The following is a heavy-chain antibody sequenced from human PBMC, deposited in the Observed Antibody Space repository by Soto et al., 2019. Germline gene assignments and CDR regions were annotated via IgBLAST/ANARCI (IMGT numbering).Heavy chain of an antibody. CDR1: GGSISGYY. J-gene: IGHJ6*02. D-gene: IGHD3-22*01. V-gene: IGHV4-4*07. Sequence: QVQLQESGPGLVEPSETLSLTFTVSGGSISGYYWSWIRQPAGKGLEGIGRIYTSGSTNYNPSLKRRVSMPVGTSKNQFSLKLSAVTAADTAVYYCARDYYDSSGYPGDLYYYYDGMDVWGQGTTVTVSS. CDR2: IYTSGST. CDR3: ARDYYDSSGYPGDLYYYYDGMDV.